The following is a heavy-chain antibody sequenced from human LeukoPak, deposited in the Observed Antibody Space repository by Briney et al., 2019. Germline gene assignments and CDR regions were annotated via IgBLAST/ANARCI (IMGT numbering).Heavy chain of an antibody. D-gene: IGHD5-24*01. Sequence: PRESLRPSCEAPAFTLCKNFTSWIRPAPGEGLECVANIKQDGGEIYYVDSVKGRFTISRDNAKNSVSLQMNSLRAEDTAIYYCAKDDAWLQYNDWGQGTLVTVSS. V-gene: IGHV3-7*01. J-gene: IGHJ4*02. CDR1: AFTLCKNF. CDR3: AKDDAWLQYND. CDR2: IKQDGGEI.